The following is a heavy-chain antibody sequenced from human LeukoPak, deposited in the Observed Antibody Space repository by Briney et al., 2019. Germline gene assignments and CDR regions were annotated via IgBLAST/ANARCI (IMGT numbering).Heavy chain of an antibody. CDR1: GFTFSSYA. Sequence: GGSLRLSCAASGFTFSSYAMSWVRQAPGKGLEWVSAISGSGGSTYYADSVKGRLTLSRDSSKNTVFLQMNSLRLEDTAVYYCARERAYFDFWSGPAYWGQGTLVTVSS. J-gene: IGHJ4*02. D-gene: IGHD3-3*01. CDR2: ISGSGGST. CDR3: ARERAYFDFWSGPAY. V-gene: IGHV3-23*01.